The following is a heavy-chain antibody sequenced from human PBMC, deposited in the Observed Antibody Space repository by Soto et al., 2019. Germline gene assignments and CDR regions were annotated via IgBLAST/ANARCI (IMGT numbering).Heavy chain of an antibody. D-gene: IGHD2-15*01. CDR3: ATPANFFYYGMDV. V-gene: IGHV1-69*06. CDR2: IIPIFGTA. Sequence: AASVKVSCKASGGTFSSYAISWVRQAPGQGLEWMGGIIPIFGTANYAQKFQGRVTITADKSTSTAYMELSSLRSEDTAVYYCATPANFFYYGMDVWGQGTTVTVSS. CDR1: GGTFSSYA. J-gene: IGHJ6*02.